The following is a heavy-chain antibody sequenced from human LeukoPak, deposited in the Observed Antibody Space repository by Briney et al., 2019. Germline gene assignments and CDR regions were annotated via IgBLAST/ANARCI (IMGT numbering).Heavy chain of an antibody. D-gene: IGHD7-27*01. V-gene: IGHV3-33*01. Sequence: PGRSLRLSCAASGFTFSSYGMHWVRQAPGKGLEWVAVIWYDGSNKYYADSVKGRFIISRDNAKNSLYLQMNSLRTEDTAVYYCARERPGEDTFDIWGQGTMVTVSS. CDR2: IWYDGSNK. CDR3: ARERPGEDTFDI. J-gene: IGHJ3*02. CDR1: GFTFSSYG.